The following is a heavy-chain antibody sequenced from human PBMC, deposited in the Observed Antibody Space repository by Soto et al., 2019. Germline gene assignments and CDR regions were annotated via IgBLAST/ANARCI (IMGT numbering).Heavy chain of an antibody. CDR3: ARHVRAARMFDY. J-gene: IGHJ4*02. CDR2: IYYSGST. Sequence: SETLSLTCTVSGGSISSYYWSWIRQPPGKGLEWIGYIYYSGSTNCNPSLKSRVTISVDTSKNQFSLKLSSVTAADTAVYYCARHVRAARMFDYWGQGTLVTVSS. D-gene: IGHD6-6*01. V-gene: IGHV4-59*08. CDR1: GGSISSYY.